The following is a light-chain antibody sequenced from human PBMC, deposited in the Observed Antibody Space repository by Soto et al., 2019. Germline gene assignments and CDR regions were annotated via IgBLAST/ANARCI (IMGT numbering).Light chain of an antibody. CDR3: ASLTTTNFV. CDR2: EVT. Sequence: QSVLAQPACVSFSPGQSITISCTGTSSDVGAYNLVSWYQHLPDKAPKLIISEVTNRPSGVSDRFSGSKSGNTASLTISGLQAEDEADYYCASLTTTNFVFGSGTKVTVL. V-gene: IGLV2-14*01. J-gene: IGLJ1*01. CDR1: SSDVGAYNL.